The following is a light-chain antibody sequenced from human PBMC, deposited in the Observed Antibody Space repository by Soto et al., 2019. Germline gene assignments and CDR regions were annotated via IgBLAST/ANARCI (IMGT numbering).Light chain of an antibody. CDR3: QHYSAYSS. J-gene: IGKJ1*01. CDR2: MAS. Sequence: DIQMTQSPSTLSASVGDRVTITCRASQSISVWLSWYQQKPGKAPKLLIYMASTLESGVPSRLSGGGSGTEFTLTLSSLQPDDFASYYCQHYSAYSSFGQGTRVEI. V-gene: IGKV1-5*03. CDR1: QSISVW.